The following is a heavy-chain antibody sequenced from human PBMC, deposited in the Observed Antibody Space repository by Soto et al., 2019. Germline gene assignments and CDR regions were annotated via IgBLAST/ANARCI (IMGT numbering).Heavy chain of an antibody. J-gene: IGHJ6*02. V-gene: IGHV1-69*13. CDR2: IIPIFGTA. Sequence: ASVKVSCKASGGTFSSYAISWVQQAPGQGLEWMGGIIPIFGTANYAQKFQGRVTITADESTSTAYMELSSLRSEDTAVYYCARKGFKWFGELSYYYGMDVWGQGTTVTVSS. CDR3: ARKGFKWFGELSYYYGMDV. CDR1: GGTFSSYA. D-gene: IGHD3-10*01.